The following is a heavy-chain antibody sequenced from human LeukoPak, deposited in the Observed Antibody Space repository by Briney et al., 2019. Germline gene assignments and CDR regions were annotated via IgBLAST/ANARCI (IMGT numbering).Heavy chain of an antibody. CDR2: ISGSGGST. CDR3: AKDLRDSVVPAAIPNDAFDI. V-gene: IGHV3-23*01. Sequence: GGSLRLSCAASGFTFSSYAMSWVRQAPGKGLEWVSAISGSGGSTYYADSVKGRFTISRDNSKNTLYLQMNSLRAADTAVYYCAKDLRDSVVPAAIPNDAFDIWGQGTMVTVSS. CDR1: GFTFSSYA. J-gene: IGHJ3*02. D-gene: IGHD2-2*02.